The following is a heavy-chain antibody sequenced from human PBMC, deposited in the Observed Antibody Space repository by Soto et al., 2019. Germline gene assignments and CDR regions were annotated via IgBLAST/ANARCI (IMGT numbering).Heavy chain of an antibody. D-gene: IGHD6-6*01. V-gene: IGHV1-46*03. Sequence: ASVKVSCKASGYTFTSYYMHWVRQAPGQGLEWMGIINPSGGSTSYAQKFQGRVTMTRDTSTSTVYMELSSLRSEDTAVYYCARETSSSPKYYYYYYMDVWGKGTTVTVSS. J-gene: IGHJ6*03. CDR2: INPSGGST. CDR3: ARETSSSPKYYYYYYMDV. CDR1: GYTFTSYY.